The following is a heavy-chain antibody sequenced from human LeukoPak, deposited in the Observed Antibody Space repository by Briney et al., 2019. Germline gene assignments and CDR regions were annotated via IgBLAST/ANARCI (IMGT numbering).Heavy chain of an antibody. D-gene: IGHD3-22*01. CDR1: GFTFSSYG. CDR2: IWYDGSNK. J-gene: IGHJ6*02. Sequence: PGGSLRLSCAASGFTFSSYGMHWVRQAPGKGLEWVAVIWYDGSNKYYADSVKGRFTISRDNSKNTLYLQMNSLRAEDTAVYYCAREAYYDSPGGMDVWGQGTTVTVSS. CDR3: AREAYYDSPGGMDV. V-gene: IGHV3-33*01.